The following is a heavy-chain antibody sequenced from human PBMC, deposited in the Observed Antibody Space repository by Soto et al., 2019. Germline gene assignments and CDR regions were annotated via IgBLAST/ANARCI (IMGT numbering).Heavy chain of an antibody. CDR1: GFRFSSYS. D-gene: IGHD6-19*01. Sequence: EVQLVESGGGLVQPGGSLRLSCAASGFRFSSYSMNWVRQAPGKGPEWVSYIDHSSSSVRYVDSVEGRFTISRDNAKDSLSLQMNSLRVEDTAMYYCAVGIAVARGYFDLWGRDTLVTVSS. V-gene: IGHV3-48*04. CDR2: IDHSSSSV. CDR3: AVGIAVARGYFDL. J-gene: IGHJ2*01.